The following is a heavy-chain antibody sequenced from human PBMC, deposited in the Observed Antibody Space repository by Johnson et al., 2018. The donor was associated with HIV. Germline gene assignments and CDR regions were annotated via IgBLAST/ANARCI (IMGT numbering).Heavy chain of an antibody. CDR3: ARAGAVVFDAFDI. Sequence: QVQLVESGGGVVQPGRSLRLSCAASRFTFSSYAMHWVRQAPGQGLEWVAVISYDGSNKYYADSVKGRFTISRDNSKNTLYLQMNSLRAEDTAVYYCARAGAVVFDAFDIWSQGTMVTVSS. V-gene: IGHV3-30-3*01. CDR2: ISYDGSNK. J-gene: IGHJ3*02. CDR1: RFTFSSYA. D-gene: IGHD2-2*01.